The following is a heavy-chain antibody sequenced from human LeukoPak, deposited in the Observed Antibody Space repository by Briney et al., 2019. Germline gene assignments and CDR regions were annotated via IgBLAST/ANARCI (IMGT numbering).Heavy chain of an antibody. Sequence: SDTLSLTCTVSGASLSTYHWSWIRQPPGRGLEWLGSIFYTGTTNYNPSLKSRLTISIDTSRDQFSLELRSVTAGDTATYYCARLYAVAADWHLDLWGRGTLVTVSS. CDR3: ARLYAVAADWHLDL. V-gene: IGHV4-59*01. CDR1: GASLSTYH. CDR2: IFYTGTT. J-gene: IGHJ2*01. D-gene: IGHD6-19*01.